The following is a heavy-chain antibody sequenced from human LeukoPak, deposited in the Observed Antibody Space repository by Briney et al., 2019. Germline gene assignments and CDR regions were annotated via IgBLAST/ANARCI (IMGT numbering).Heavy chain of an antibody. V-gene: IGHV1-18*01. CDR2: ISAYNGNT. Sequence: ASVKVSCKASGYTFTSYAMHWVRQAPGQGLEWMGWISAYNGNTNYAQKLHGRVTMTTDTSTSTAYTELRSLRSDDTAVYYCARTSLVEMATIIPWGQGTLVTVSS. CDR1: GYTFTSYA. J-gene: IGHJ5*02. CDR3: ARTSLVEMATIIP. D-gene: IGHD5-24*01.